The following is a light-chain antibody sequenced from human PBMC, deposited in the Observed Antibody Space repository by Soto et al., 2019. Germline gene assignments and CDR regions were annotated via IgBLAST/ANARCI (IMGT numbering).Light chain of an antibody. CDR3: SSVTATKTVV. Sequence: QSVLTQPASVSGSPGQSITISCTGTSSDVGGHNYVSWYQQHPGKAPKLMIYEVTNRPSGVSNRFSASKSGNTASLTISGLQAEDEADYYCSSVTATKTVVFGGGTKLTVL. CDR2: EVT. CDR1: SSDVGGHNY. V-gene: IGLV2-14*01. J-gene: IGLJ2*01.